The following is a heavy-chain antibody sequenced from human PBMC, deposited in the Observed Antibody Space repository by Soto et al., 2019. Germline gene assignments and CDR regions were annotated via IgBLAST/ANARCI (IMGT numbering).Heavy chain of an antibody. J-gene: IGHJ4*02. CDR3: VIKSSGVVY. CDR1: GYTLTELS. D-gene: IGHD2-15*01. CDR2: FDPEDGET. Sequence: ASVKVSCKVSGYTLTELSMHWVRQAPGKGLEWMGGFDPEDGETIYAQKFRGRVTMTEDTSVSTAYMDLSSLKSDDTAVYYCVIKSSGVVYWGQGTLVTVSS. V-gene: IGHV1-24*01.